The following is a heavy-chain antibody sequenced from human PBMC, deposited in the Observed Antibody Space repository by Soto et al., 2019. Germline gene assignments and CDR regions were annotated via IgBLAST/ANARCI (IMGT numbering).Heavy chain of an antibody. V-gene: IGHV3-30*18. J-gene: IGHJ4*02. CDR1: GFTFSSYG. D-gene: IGHD6-19*01. CDR3: AKSRAVAGPYYFDY. Sequence: QVQLVESGGGVVQPGRSLRLSCAASGFTFSSYGMHWVRQAPGKGLEWVAVISYDGSNKYYADSVKGRFTISRDNXMNTLYLQMNSRRAEDTAVYYCAKSRAVAGPYYFDYWGQGTLVTVSS. CDR2: ISYDGSNK.